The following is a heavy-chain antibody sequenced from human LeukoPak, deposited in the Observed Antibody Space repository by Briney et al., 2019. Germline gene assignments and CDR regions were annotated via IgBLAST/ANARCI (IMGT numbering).Heavy chain of an antibody. D-gene: IGHD4-17*01. CDR3: ALRGYGDFSPFDY. CDR2: ISDSGDST. J-gene: IGHJ4*02. V-gene: IGHV3-23*01. CDR1: GFTFSSYA. Sequence: PGGSLRLSCAASGFTFSSYAMSWVRQAPGKGLEWVSVISDSGDSTYYAGSVEGRFTLSRDNSRDTLFLQMNSLRAEDTAVYYCALRGYGDFSPFDYWGQGTLVTVSS.